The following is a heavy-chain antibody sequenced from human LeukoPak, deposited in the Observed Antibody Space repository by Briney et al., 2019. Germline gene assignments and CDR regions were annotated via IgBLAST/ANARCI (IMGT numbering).Heavy chain of an antibody. CDR1: GFTFSSYG. V-gene: IGHV3-30*18. Sequence: PGRSLRLSCAASGFTFSSYGMHWVRQAPGKGLEWVAVISYDGTSKYYADSVKGRFTISRDNSKNTLYLQMNSLRAEDTAVYYCAKDRSTSNILTGYQDNWGQGTLVTVSS. J-gene: IGHJ4*02. D-gene: IGHD3-9*01. CDR3: AKDRSTSNILTGYQDN. CDR2: ISYDGTSK.